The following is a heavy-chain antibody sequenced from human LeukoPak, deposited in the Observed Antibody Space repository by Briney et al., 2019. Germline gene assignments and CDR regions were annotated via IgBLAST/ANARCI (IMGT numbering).Heavy chain of an antibody. J-gene: IGHJ4*02. CDR1: EFTFSSYS. V-gene: IGHV3-7*01. CDR2: IKQDGSEK. Sequence: GGSLRLSCAASEFTFSSYSMNWVRQAPGKGLEWVVNIKQDGSEKYYVDSVKGRFTVSRDNAKNSLYLQMNSLRAEDTAVYYCARAQSGFWSGYCFDYWGQGTLVTVSS. CDR3: ARAQSGFWSGYCFDY. D-gene: IGHD3-3*01.